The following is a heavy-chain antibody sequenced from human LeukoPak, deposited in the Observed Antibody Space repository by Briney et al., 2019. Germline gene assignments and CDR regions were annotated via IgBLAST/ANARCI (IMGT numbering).Heavy chain of an antibody. CDR3: ARPHGSGSYGAFDH. CDR2: IYSGGST. J-gene: IGHJ4*02. CDR1: GFTVSSNY. D-gene: IGHD3-10*01. Sequence: GGSLRLSCAASGFTVSSNYMSWVRQAPGKGLEWVSVIYSGGSTYYADSVKGRFTISRDNSKNTLYLQMNSLRVEDTAVYYCARPHGSGSYGAFDHWGQGTLVTVSS. V-gene: IGHV3-53*01.